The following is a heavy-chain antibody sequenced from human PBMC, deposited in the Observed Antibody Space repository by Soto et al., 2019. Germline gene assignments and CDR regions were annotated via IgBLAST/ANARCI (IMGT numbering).Heavy chain of an antibody. J-gene: IGHJ3*02. CDR2: ISRTGGRT. V-gene: IGHV3-23*01. CDR1: AFNFSGSS. CDR3: AKDKVDHNSVWDPFDI. Sequence: GGSLRLSCAASAFNFSGSSMSWVRQAPGKGLHWVSGISRTGGRTFYTDSVKGRFTISRDNSDNTLHLQMNRLRVEDTAVYYCAKDKVDHNSVWDPFDIWGQGTLVIVSS. D-gene: IGHD2-15*01.